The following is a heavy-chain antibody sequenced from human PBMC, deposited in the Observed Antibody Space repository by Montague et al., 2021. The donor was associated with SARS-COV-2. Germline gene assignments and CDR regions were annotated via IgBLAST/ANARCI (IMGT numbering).Heavy chain of an antibody. CDR3: AKGYTGDWDHYLDY. J-gene: IGHJ4*02. CDR1: GFSFNDYW. CDR2: IKQDGSET. D-gene: IGHD6-19*01. Sequence: SWRLSCAASGFSFNDYWMSWVRQAPGKGLEWVANIKQDGSETNHVDSVRGRFTVSRDNARNSLFLQMDSLSTEDTAVYYCAKGYTGDWDHYLDYWGQGTLVTVSS. V-gene: IGHV3-7*01.